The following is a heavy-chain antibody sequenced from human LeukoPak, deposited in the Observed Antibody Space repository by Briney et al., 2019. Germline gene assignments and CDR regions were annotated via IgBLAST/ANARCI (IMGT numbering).Heavy chain of an antibody. J-gene: IGHJ4*02. CDR1: GFTVSSNY. V-gene: IGHV3-53*01. CDR2: IYSGGST. CDR3: VREDTPATANY. Sequence: LPGGSLRLSCAASGFTVSSNYMSWVRQAPGKGLQWVSVIYSGGSTYYTDSVTGRFTISRDNSKDTLFLQMHSLRPGDTAVYYCVREDTPATANYWGQGTLVTISS. D-gene: IGHD2-21*02.